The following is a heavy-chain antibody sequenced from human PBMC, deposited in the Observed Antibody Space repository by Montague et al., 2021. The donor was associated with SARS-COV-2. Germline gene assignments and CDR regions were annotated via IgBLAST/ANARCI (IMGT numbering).Heavy chain of an antibody. CDR3: ARQGSGSYYNWFDP. V-gene: IGHV4-39*01. J-gene: IGHJ5*02. CDR2: IYYSGCT. CDR1: GGSISSSSYY. D-gene: IGHD1-26*01. Sequence: SETLSLTCTVSGGSISSSSYYWGWIRQPPGKGLEWIGSIYYSGCTYYNPSLKSRVTISVDTSKNQFSLKLSSVTAADTAVYYCARQGSGSYYNWFDPWGQGTLVTVSS.